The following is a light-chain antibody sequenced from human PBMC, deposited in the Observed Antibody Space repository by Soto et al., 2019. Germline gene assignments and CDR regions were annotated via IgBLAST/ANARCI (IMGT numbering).Light chain of an antibody. Sequence: DIQMTQSPYSLSASVGDRVTITCRASQSIYNYLNWYQQIPGKAPKLLIYAASSLQSGVPSRFSGSGSGTDFTLTISSLKPEDFATYYCQQGYSTITFGLGTRLEIK. CDR2: AAS. J-gene: IGKJ5*01. CDR3: QQGYSTIT. V-gene: IGKV1-39*01. CDR1: QSIYNY.